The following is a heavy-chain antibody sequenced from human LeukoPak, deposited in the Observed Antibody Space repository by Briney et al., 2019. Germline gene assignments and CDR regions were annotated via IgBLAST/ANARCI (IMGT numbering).Heavy chain of an antibody. J-gene: IGHJ4*02. Sequence: GSSVKVSCKASGGTFSSYAISWVRQAPGQGLEWMGGIIPIFGTANYAQKFQGRVTITADESTSTAYMELSSLRSEDTAVYYCARRSEEYTSSSREYYFDFWGQGTLVTVSS. CDR2: IIPIFGTA. V-gene: IGHV1-69*01. CDR3: ARRSEEYTSSSREYYFDF. D-gene: IGHD6-6*01. CDR1: GGTFSSYA.